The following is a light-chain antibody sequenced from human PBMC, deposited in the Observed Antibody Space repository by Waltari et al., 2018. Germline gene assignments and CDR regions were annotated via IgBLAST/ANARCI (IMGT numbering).Light chain of an antibody. Sequence: IVLTQSPATLSVSPGERATLSCRADQRISNNVAWYQQKPGHAPRLLIYYASTRATGIPDRFSGSGSGTEFILTITSLQAEDSAVYYCQQYSNWHDTFCPGTTLDIK. CDR2: YAS. V-gene: IGKV3-15*01. CDR1: QRISNN. J-gene: IGKJ3*01. CDR3: QQYSNWHDT.